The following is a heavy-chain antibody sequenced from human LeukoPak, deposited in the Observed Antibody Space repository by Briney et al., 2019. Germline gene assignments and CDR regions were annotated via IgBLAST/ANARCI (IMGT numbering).Heavy chain of an antibody. J-gene: IGHJ4*02. CDR2: ISSGSSYI. Sequence: GGSLRLSCVASGFTFSSYSMNWVRQAPGKGLEWISRISSGSSYIYYADSVKGRFTISRDNAKNSVYLQMNSLRAEDTAVYYCTRAVAAADFSPDYWGQGTLVTVSS. CDR3: TRAVAAADFSPDY. D-gene: IGHD3/OR15-3a*01. CDR1: GFTFSSYS. V-gene: IGHV3-21*01.